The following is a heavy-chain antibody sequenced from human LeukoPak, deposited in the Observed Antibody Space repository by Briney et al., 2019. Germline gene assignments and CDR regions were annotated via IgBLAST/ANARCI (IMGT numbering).Heavy chain of an antibody. CDR3: ARDKAPGYCSGGSCPNWFDP. Sequence: ASVKVSCKASGYTFTGYYMHWVRQAPGQGLEWMGWINPNSGGTNYAQKFQGRVTMTRDTSISTAYMELSRLRSDDTAVYYYARDKAPGYCSGGSCPNWFDPWGQGTLVTVSS. CDR1: GYTFTGYY. J-gene: IGHJ5*02. D-gene: IGHD2-15*01. CDR2: INPNSGGT. V-gene: IGHV1-2*02.